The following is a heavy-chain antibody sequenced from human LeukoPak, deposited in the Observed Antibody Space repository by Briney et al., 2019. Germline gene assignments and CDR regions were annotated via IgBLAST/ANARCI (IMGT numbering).Heavy chain of an antibody. D-gene: IGHD6-13*01. CDR3: ARAPALYSSPGISDY. Sequence: PGGSLRLSCAASGFTFSSYAMHWVRQAPGKGLEWVAVISYDGSNKYYADSVKGRFTISRDNSKNTPYLQMNSLRAEDTAVYYCARAPALYSSPGISDYWGQGTLVTVSS. J-gene: IGHJ4*02. V-gene: IGHV3-30-3*01. CDR2: ISYDGSNK. CDR1: GFTFSSYA.